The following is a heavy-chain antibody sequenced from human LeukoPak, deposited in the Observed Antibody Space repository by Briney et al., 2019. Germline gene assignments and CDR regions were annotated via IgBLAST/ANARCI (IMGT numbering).Heavy chain of an antibody. CDR3: ATEDYSNAAGPNFDY. Sequence: ATVKISCKVSGYTFTDYYMHWLQQAPGKGLEWMGLVDPEDGETIYAEKFQGRVTITADTSTDTAYMELSSLRSEDTAVYYCATEDYSNAAGPNFDYWGQGTLVTVSS. D-gene: IGHD4-11*01. J-gene: IGHJ4*02. V-gene: IGHV1-69-2*01. CDR1: GYTFTDYY. CDR2: VDPEDGET.